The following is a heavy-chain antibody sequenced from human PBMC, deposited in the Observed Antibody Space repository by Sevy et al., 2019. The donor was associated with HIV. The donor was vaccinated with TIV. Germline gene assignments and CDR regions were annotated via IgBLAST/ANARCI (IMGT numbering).Heavy chain of an antibody. V-gene: IGHV4-34*01. CDR2: INHSGST. CDR3: ARLLRYFDWLQYDGLDY. CDR1: GGSFSGYY. D-gene: IGHD3-9*01. J-gene: IGHJ4*02. Sequence: SETLSLTCTVYGGSFSGYYWSWIRQPPGKGLEWIGEINHSGSTNYNPSLKSRVTISVDTSKNQFSLKLSSVTAADTAVYYCARLLRYFDWLQYDGLDYWGQGTLVTVSS.